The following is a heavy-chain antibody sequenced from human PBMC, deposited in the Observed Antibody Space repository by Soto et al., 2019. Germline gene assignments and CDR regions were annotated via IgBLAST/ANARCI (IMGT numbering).Heavy chain of an antibody. CDR3: AKTGKGYSSSYDY. V-gene: IGHV3-23*01. D-gene: IGHD6-13*01. J-gene: IGHJ4*02. CDR1: GFTFSSYA. CDR2: ISGSGGGT. Sequence: GESLKISCAASGFTFSSYAMSWVRQAPGKGLEWVSAISGSGGGTYYADSVKGRFTISRDNSKNTLYLQMNSLRAEDTAVYYCAKTGKGYSSSYDYWGQGTLVTVSS.